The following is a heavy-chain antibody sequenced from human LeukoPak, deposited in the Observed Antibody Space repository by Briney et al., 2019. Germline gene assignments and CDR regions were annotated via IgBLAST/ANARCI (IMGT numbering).Heavy chain of an antibody. CDR1: GFTFSSYA. Sequence: RGSLRLSCAASGFTFSSYAMSWVRQAPGKGLVWVSRINSDGRSISYADSVKGRFTISRDNAKNTVYLQMNSLRAEDTAVYYCAREPIAVADPDAFDIWGQGTMVTVSS. V-gene: IGHV3-74*01. CDR2: INSDGRSI. D-gene: IGHD6-19*01. CDR3: AREPIAVADPDAFDI. J-gene: IGHJ3*02.